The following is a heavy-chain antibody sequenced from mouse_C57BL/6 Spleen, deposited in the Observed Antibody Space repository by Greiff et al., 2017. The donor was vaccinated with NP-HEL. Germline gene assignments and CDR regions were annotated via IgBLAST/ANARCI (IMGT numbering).Heavy chain of an antibody. CDR1: GFNIKDDY. V-gene: IGHV14-4*01. CDR3: TTPGRGWYFDV. Sequence: VQLQQSGAELVRPGASVKLSCTASGFNIKDDYMHWVKQRPEQGLEWIGWIDPENGDTEYASKFQGKATITADTSSNTAYLQLSSLTSEDTAVYYCTTPGRGWYFDVWGTGTTVTVSS. CDR2: IDPENGDT. D-gene: IGHD3-3*01. J-gene: IGHJ1*03.